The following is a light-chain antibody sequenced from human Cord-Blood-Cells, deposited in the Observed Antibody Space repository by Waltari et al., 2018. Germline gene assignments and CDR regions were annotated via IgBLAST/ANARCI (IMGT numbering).Light chain of an antibody. CDR1: QSVSSSY. V-gene: IGKV3-20*01. J-gene: IGKJ4*01. CDR3: QQYGSSPLT. Sequence: EIVLTQSPGTLSLSPGERATLSCRASQSVSSSYLAWYQQKPGQAPRLLIYGAFRRAPCIPDRFSGSGSGTDFTLTISRLEPEDFAVYYCQQYGSSPLTFGGGTKVEIK. CDR2: GAF.